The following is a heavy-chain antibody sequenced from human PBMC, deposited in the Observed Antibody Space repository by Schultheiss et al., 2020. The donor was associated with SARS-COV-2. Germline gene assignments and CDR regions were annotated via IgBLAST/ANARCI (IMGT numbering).Heavy chain of an antibody. Sequence: ASVKVSCKASGGTFSSYAISWVRQAPGQGLEWMGWINPNSGNTGYAQKLQGRVTMTTDTSTSTAYMELRSLRSDDTAVYYCARHNRYGDPWGQGTLVTVSS. J-gene: IGHJ5*02. V-gene: IGHV1-18*01. CDR2: INPNSGNT. CDR3: ARHNRYGDP. CDR1: GGTFSSYA. D-gene: IGHD4-17*01.